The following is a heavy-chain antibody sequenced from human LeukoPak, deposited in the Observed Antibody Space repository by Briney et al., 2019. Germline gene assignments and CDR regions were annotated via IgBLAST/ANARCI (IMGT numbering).Heavy chain of an antibody. CDR2: ISYDGSNK. Sequence: PGGSLRLSCAAAGFTFSSDCMHWVRQAPGKGLEWVAVISYDGSNKYYADSVKGRFTISRDNSKNTLYLQMNSLRAEDTAVYYCAKDEYYYDSSGYPSHWGQGTLVTVSS. CDR1: GFTFSSDC. V-gene: IGHV3-30*18. J-gene: IGHJ4*02. CDR3: AKDEYYYDSSGYPSH. D-gene: IGHD3-22*01.